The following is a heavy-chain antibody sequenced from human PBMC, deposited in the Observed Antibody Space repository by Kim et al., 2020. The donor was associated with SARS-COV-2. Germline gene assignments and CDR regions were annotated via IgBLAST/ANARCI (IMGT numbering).Heavy chain of an antibody. V-gene: IGHV1-69*13. J-gene: IGHJ6*02. CDR1: GGTFSSYA. CDR3: ARGTDYYDSSGYSPSYYYYGMDV. Sequence: SVKVSCKASGGTFSSYAISWVRQAPGQGLEWMGGIIPIFGTANYAQKFQGRVTITADESTSTAYMELSSLRSEDTAVYYCARGTDYYDSSGYSPSYYYYGMDVWGQGTTVTVSS. CDR2: IIPIFGTA. D-gene: IGHD3-22*01.